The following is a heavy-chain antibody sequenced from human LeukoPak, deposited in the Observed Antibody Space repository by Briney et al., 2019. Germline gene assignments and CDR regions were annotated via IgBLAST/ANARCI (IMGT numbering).Heavy chain of an antibody. CDR1: GYTLTELS. CDR2: FDPEDGET. V-gene: IGHV1-24*01. CDR3: ATEGSRYCSGGSCYP. D-gene: IGHD2-15*01. Sequence: ASVKVSCMVSGYTLTELSMHWVRQAPGEGLEWMGGFDPEDGETIYAQKFQGRVTMTEDTSTDTAYMELSSLRSEDTAVYYCATEGSRYCSGGSCYPWGQGTLVTVSS. J-gene: IGHJ5*02.